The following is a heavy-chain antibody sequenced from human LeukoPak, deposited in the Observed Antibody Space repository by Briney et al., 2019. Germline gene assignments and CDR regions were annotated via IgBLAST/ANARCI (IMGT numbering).Heavy chain of an antibody. Sequence: GGSLRLSCAASGFTFSSYGMHWVRQAPGKGLEWVAVIWYDGSNKYYADSVKGRFTISRDNSKNTLYLQMNSLRAEDTAVYYCARDGVVYYYGSGSYRGMRYWGQGTLVNVSS. J-gene: IGHJ4*02. CDR1: GFTFSSYG. D-gene: IGHD3-10*01. CDR2: IWYDGSNK. V-gene: IGHV3-33*01. CDR3: ARDGVVYYYGSGSYRGMRY.